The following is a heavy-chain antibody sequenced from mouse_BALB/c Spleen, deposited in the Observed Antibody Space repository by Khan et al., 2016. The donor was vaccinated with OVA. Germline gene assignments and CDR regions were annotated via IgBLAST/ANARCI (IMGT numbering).Heavy chain of an antibody. J-gene: IGHJ3*01. D-gene: IGHD1-1*02. Sequence: QVQLQQSGAELVKPGASVRLSCKASGYTFTSYYLYWVKQRPGQGLEWIGDINPSSGGTNFNEKFKSKATLTDDKSASPAYIQLNSLTSEDSAVYYCTRSAYGAFAYWDQGTLVTVSA. CDR3: TRSAYGAFAY. CDR1: GYTFTSYY. V-gene: IGHV1S81*02. CDR2: INPSSGGT.